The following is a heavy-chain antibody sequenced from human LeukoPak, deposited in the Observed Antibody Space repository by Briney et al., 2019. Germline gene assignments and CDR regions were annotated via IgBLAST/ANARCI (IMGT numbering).Heavy chain of an antibody. CDR2: MNPNSGNT. CDR1: GYTFTSYD. CDR3: ASRLRGIAAAGSELVDY. Sequence: ASVKVSCKASGYTFTSYDINWVRQATGQGLEWMGWMNPNSGNTGYAQKFQGRVTITTDESTSTAYMELSSLRSEDTAVYYCASRLRGIAAAGSELVDYWGQGTLVTVSS. J-gene: IGHJ4*02. D-gene: IGHD6-13*01. V-gene: IGHV1-8*01.